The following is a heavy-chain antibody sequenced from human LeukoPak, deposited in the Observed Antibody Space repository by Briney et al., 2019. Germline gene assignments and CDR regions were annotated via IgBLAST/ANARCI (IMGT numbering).Heavy chain of an antibody. Sequence: SQTLSLTCTVSGGSISSGGYYWSWIRQHPGKGLEWIGYIYYSGSTYYNPSLKSRVTISVDTSKNQFSLKLSSVTAADTAVYYCARGGYCSSTSCYWVGGENNWFDPWGPGTLVTVSS. CDR2: IYYSGST. V-gene: IGHV4-31*03. D-gene: IGHD2-2*01. CDR3: ARGGYCSSTSCYWVGGENNWFDP. J-gene: IGHJ5*02. CDR1: GGSISSGGYY.